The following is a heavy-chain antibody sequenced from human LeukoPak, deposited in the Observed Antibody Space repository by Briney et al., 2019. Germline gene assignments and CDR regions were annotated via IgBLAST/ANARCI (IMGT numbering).Heavy chain of an antibody. CDR3: ARAMPHDNWFDP. D-gene: IGHD2-2*01. Sequence: GGSLRLSCAASGFTFSSYEMNWVRQAPGKGREWVSYISSSGSTIYYADSVKGRFTISRDNAKNTLYLQMNSLRVDDTAVYYCARAMPHDNWFDPWGQGSLVTVSS. V-gene: IGHV3-48*03. CDR2: ISSSGSTI. J-gene: IGHJ5*02. CDR1: GFTFSSYE.